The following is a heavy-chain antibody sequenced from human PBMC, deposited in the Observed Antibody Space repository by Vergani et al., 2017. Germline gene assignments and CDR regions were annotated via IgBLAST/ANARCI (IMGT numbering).Heavy chain of an antibody. D-gene: IGHD6-13*01. CDR1: GFTFSSYS. Sequence: EVQLVESGGGLVKPGGSLRLSCAASGFTFSSYSMNWVRQAPGKGLEWVSSISSSSSYIYYADSVKGRFTISRDNAKNSLYLQMNSLRAEDTAVYYCARSIPIAAAGKRYFDLWGRGTLVTVSS. CDR3: ARSIPIAAAGKRYFDL. J-gene: IGHJ2*01. V-gene: IGHV3-21*04. CDR2: ISSSSSYI.